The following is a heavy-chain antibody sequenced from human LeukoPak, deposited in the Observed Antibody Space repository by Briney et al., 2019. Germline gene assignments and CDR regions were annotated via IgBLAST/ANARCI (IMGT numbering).Heavy chain of an antibody. J-gene: IGHJ3*02. CDR1: GFTFSNYA. CDR3: AREALEDWNYPDAFDI. Sequence: GGSLRLSCATSGFTFSNYAIHWVRQAPGKGLEWVANIKQDGSEKYYVDPVKGRFTISRDNAKNSLYLQMNSLRAEDTAVYYCAREALEDWNYPDAFDIWGQGTMVTVSS. CDR2: IKQDGSEK. V-gene: IGHV3-7*01. D-gene: IGHD1-7*01.